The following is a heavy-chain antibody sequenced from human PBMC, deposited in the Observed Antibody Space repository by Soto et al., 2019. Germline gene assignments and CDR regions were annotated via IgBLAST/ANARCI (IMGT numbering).Heavy chain of an antibody. D-gene: IGHD2-2*01. Sequence: QVQLVQSGAEVKKPGSSVKVSCKASGGTFSSYAISWVRQVPGQGLEWMGGIIPIFGTANYAQKFQGRVTITADGSTSTAYMALSSLRSEDTAVYYCARHVPAAGYYYGVDVWGQGTTVTVSS. V-gene: IGHV1-69*12. CDR3: ARHVPAAGYYYGVDV. CDR1: GGTFSSYA. J-gene: IGHJ6*02. CDR2: IIPIFGTA.